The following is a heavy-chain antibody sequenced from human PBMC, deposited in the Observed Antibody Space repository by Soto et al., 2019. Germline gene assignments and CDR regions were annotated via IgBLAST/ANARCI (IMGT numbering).Heavy chain of an antibody. J-gene: IGHJ3*02. CDR1: GDSISNYY. V-gene: IGHV4-59*08. Sequence: SETLSLTCTVSGDSISNYYLSWIRQPPGKGLEWIGYIYYSGSTHYNPSLKSRVTISVDTSKNQFSLNLSSVTAADTAVYYCARHLWVGTSWYLGALDIWGQGTMVTVSS. CDR2: IYYSGST. D-gene: IGHD6-13*01. CDR3: ARHLWVGTSWYLGALDI.